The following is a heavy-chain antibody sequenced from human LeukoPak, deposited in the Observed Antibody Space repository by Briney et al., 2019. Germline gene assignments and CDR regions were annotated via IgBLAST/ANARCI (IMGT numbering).Heavy chain of an antibody. V-gene: IGHV3-66*01. Sequence: GGSLRLSCAASGFTVSSNYMSWVRQAPGKGLEWVSVIYSGGSTYYADSVKGRFTISRDNSKNTLYLQMNSLRAEDTAVYYCARDTRPDYYGSRSYNWGQGTLVTVSS. CDR2: IYSGGST. CDR1: GFTVSSNY. D-gene: IGHD3-10*01. J-gene: IGHJ4*02. CDR3: ARDTRPDYYGSRSYN.